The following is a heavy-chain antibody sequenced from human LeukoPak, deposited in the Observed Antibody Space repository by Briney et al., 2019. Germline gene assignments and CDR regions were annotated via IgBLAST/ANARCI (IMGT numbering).Heavy chain of an antibody. D-gene: IGHD5-18*01. CDR3: AKAKDSYGHPYYHYFYMDV. CDR2: ISGSGGNT. J-gene: IGHJ6*03. V-gene: IGHV3-23*01. Sequence: SGGSMRLSCAAAGFVFGTYAMSWVRQAPGKGLEWVSGISGSGGNTYYVDSVKGRFTISRDYSKNTLYLQMNSLTTEDTAVYYCAKAKDSYGHPYYHYFYMDVWGKGTTVTVSS. CDR1: GFVFGTYA.